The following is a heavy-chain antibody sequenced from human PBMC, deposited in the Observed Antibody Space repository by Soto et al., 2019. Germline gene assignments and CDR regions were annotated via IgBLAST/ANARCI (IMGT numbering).Heavy chain of an antibody. CDR2: ISSNGVGT. CDR1: GFTLSGYA. J-gene: IGHJ6*03. CDR3: ARRARPDFYCMDV. V-gene: IGHV3-64*01. Sequence: EVQLAESGGGLAQPGGSLRLSCAASGFTLSGYAMDWVRQAPGKGLEYVSGISSNGVGTYYANSVQGRFTISRDNSKNTVYLQMGSLRTEDMAVYYCARRARPDFYCMDVWGKGTTVTVSS. D-gene: IGHD6-6*01.